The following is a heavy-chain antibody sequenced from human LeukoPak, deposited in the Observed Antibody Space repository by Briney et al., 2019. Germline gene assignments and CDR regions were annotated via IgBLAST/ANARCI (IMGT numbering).Heavy chain of an antibody. CDR1: GFTFDDYA. D-gene: IGHD6-19*01. J-gene: IGHJ4*02. V-gene: IGHV3-9*01. Sequence: GGSLRLSCAASGFTFDDYAMHWVRQAPGKGLEWVSGISWNSGSIGYADSVKGRFTISRDNAKNSLYLQMNSLRAEDTAVYYCARDIAVAGSNYWGQGTLVTVSS. CDR2: ISWNSGSI. CDR3: ARDIAVAGSNY.